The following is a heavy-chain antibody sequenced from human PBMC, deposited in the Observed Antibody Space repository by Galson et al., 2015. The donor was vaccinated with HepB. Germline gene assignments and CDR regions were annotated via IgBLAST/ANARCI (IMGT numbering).Heavy chain of an antibody. V-gene: IGHV4-34*01. CDR1: GGSFSGYY. CDR2: INHSGST. CDR3: ARGKRPTVVYYYYYGMDV. D-gene: IGHD4-23*01. Sequence: SETLSLTCAVYGGSFSGYYWSWIRQPPGKGLEWIGEINHSGSTNYNPSLKSRVTISVDTSKNQFSLKLSSVTAADTAVYYCARGKRPTVVYYYYYGMDVWGQGTTVTVSS. J-gene: IGHJ6*02.